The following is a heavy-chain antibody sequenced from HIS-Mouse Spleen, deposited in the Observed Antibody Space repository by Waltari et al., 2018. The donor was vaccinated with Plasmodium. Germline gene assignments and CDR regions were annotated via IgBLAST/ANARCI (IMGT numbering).Heavy chain of an antibody. CDR2: IFSNDEK. D-gene: IGHD7-27*01. J-gene: IGHJ3*02. Sequence: QVTLKESGPVLVKPTETLTLTCTVSGFSLSNARMGVSWIRQPPVKALEWLAHIFSNDEKSYSTSLKSRLTISKDTSKSQVVLTMTNMDPVDTATYYCARIEGQLGNGAFDIWGQGTMVTVSS. CDR1: GFSLSNARMG. V-gene: IGHV2-26*01. CDR3: ARIEGQLGNGAFDI.